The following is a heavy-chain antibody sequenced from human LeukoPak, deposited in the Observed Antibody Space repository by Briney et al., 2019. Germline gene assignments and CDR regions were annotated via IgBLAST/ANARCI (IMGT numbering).Heavy chain of an antibody. CDR2: INPNSGVT. Sequence: ASVKVSCKASGYTFTGYYMHWVRQAPGQGLEWMGWINPNSGVTNYAQKFQGRVTMTRDTSISTAYMELSRLRSDDTAVYYCARAYGGSTIDYWGQGTLVTVSS. V-gene: IGHV1-2*02. CDR1: GYTFTGYY. CDR3: ARAYGGSTIDY. J-gene: IGHJ4*02. D-gene: IGHD2-15*01.